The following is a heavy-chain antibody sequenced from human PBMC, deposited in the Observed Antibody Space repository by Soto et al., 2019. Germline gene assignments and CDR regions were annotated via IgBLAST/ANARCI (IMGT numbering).Heavy chain of an antibody. J-gene: IGHJ4*02. V-gene: IGHV1-69*04. D-gene: IGHD6-13*01. CDR3: ARDGVGSSIDY. Sequence: SVKVSCRASGGTLSSYTISWVRQAPGQGLEWMGRIIPILGIANYAQKFQGRVTITADKSTSTAYMELSSLRSEDTAVYYCARDGVGSSIDYWGQGTLVTVSS. CDR2: IIPILGIA. CDR1: GGTLSSYT.